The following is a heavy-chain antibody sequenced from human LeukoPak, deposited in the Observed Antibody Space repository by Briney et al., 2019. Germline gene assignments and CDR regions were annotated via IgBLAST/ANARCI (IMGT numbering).Heavy chain of an antibody. J-gene: IGHJ3*02. D-gene: IGHD3-10*01. CDR1: GYTFTGYY. V-gene: IGHV1-2*02. CDR2: INPNSGGT. Sequence: ASVKVSCKASGYTFTGYYMHWVRQAPGQGLEWMGWINPNSGGTNYAQKFQGRGTMTRDTSITTAYMELSRLRSDDPAVYYCARNIWFGESADAFDIWGQGTMVTVSS. CDR3: ARNIWFGESADAFDI.